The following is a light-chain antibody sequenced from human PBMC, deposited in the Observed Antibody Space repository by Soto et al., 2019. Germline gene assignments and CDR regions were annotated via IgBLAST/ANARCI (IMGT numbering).Light chain of an antibody. CDR2: EDK. CDR1: SLGDKY. J-gene: IGLJ2*01. Sequence: SYELTQPPSVSVSPGQAATITCSGDSLGDKYVCWYQQKPGQSPVLVIYEDKKRTSGIPERYSGSNSGNTATLTISVTQAMDEADYYCQTWNTSVVFGGGTKLNVL. V-gene: IGLV3-1*01. CDR3: QTWNTSVV.